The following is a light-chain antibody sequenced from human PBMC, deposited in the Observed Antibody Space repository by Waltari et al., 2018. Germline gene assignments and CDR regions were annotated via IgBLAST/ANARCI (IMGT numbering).Light chain of an antibody. CDR2: KVN. J-gene: IGLJ3*02. Sequence: QSALTQPASVSGSPGQSITISFTGTSSYVGFSDFVSWFHTHPGKAPNAMIFKVNNRPSGVSNRFSGSKSANTASLTISGLQAEDEADYYCSSYTRRSYWVFGGGTQLTVL. CDR3: SSYTRRSYWV. V-gene: IGLV2-14*01. CDR1: SSYVGFSDF.